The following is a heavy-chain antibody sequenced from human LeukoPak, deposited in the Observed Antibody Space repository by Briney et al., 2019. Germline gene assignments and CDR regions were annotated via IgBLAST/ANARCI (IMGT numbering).Heavy chain of an antibody. J-gene: IGHJ4*02. CDR3: ARNYDYVWGSRRYFDY. CDR1: GFSFSFYS. V-gene: IGHV3-48*04. Sequence: GGSLRLSCAASGFSFSFYSMNWVRQAPGKGREWVSYISSSSSTTYYADSVKGRFTISRDNAKDSLYLQMNSLRAEDTAVYYCARNYDYVWGSRRYFDYWGQGTLVTVSS. D-gene: IGHD3-16*01. CDR2: ISSSSSTT.